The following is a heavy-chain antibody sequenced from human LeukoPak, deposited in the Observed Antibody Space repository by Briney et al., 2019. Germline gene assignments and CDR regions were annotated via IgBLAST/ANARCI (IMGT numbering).Heavy chain of an antibody. D-gene: IGHD3-10*01. CDR3: ARDQGLWFGELLPHGEYFQH. CDR1: GGTFSCYA. CDR2: IIPMFGRT. V-gene: IGHV1-69*13. J-gene: IGHJ1*01. Sequence: SVKVSCKASGGTFSCYAFSWVRQAPGQGLEWMGGIIPMFGRTNYAQTFQGRVTITADESTSTAYMELTSLRSDDTAVYYCARDQGLWFGELLPHGEYFQHWGQGTLVTVSP.